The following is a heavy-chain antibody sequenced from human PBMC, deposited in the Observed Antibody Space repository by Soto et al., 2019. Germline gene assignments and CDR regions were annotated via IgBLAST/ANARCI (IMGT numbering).Heavy chain of an antibody. V-gene: IGHV1-2*04. Sequence: ASVKVSCKASGYTFTGYYMHWVRQAPGQGLEWMGWINPNSGGTNYAQKFQGWVTMTRDTSISTAYMELSRLRSDDTAVYYCARVGGSGYDHYYGMDVWGQGTTLTVSS. J-gene: IGHJ6*02. CDR1: GYTFTGYY. CDR2: INPNSGGT. CDR3: ARVGGSGYDHYYGMDV. D-gene: IGHD5-12*01.